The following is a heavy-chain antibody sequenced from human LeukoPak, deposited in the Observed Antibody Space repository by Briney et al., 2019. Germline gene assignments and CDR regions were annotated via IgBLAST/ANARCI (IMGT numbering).Heavy chain of an antibody. V-gene: IGHV4-59*01. CDR1: GGSISSYY. CDR3: ARGYDSSGYYFFDY. CDR2: IYCSGST. D-gene: IGHD3-22*01. J-gene: IGHJ4*02. Sequence: SETLSLTCTISGGSISSYYWSWVRQPPGKGLEWIGYIYCSGSTNYNPSLKSRVTISVDTSKNQFSLKLSSVTAADTAVYYCARGYDSSGYYFFDYWGQGTLVTVSS.